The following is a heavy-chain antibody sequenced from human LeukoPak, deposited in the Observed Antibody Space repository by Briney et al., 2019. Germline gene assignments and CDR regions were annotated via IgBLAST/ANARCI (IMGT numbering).Heavy chain of an antibody. CDR1: GGSISRSSYY. Sequence: PSETLSLTCTVSGGSISRSSYYWGWIRQPPGKGLEWIGSIYYSGSTYYNPSLKSRVTISVDTSKNQFSLRLSSVTAADTAVYYCARDLWFGELWGSYYYYGMDVWGQGTTVTVSS. D-gene: IGHD3-10*01. CDR3: ARDLWFGELWGSYYYYGMDV. CDR2: IYYSGST. J-gene: IGHJ6*02. V-gene: IGHV4-39*02.